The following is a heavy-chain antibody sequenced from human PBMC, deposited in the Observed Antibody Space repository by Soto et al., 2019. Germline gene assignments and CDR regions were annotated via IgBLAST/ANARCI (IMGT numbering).Heavy chain of an antibody. J-gene: IGHJ4*02. CDR2: IYYSGST. D-gene: IGHD3-22*01. CDR3: ARMNYYDSSGYYPGSPFDY. V-gene: IGHV4-39*01. Sequence: PSETLSLTYTVSGGSISSSSYYWGWIRQPPGKGLEWIGSIYYSGSTYYNPSLKSRVTISVDTSKNQFSLKLSSVTAADTAVYYCARMNYYDSSGYYPGSPFDYWGQGTLVTVSS. CDR1: GGSISSSSYY.